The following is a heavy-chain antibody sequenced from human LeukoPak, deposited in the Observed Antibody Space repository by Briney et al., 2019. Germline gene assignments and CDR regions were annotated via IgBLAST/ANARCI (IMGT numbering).Heavy chain of an antibody. V-gene: IGHV3-23*01. J-gene: IGHJ3*02. D-gene: IGHD3-22*01. CDR2: ISGTGGNT. CDR3: AKTGGYYDTSDLYRPDVFDI. CDR1: RLTFSNFA. Sequence: GGSLRLSCAASRLTFSNFAMSWVRQAPGKGLEWVSAISGTGGNTFYTDSVTGRFTISRDNSKNTLYVQMNSLRAEDTAVYYCAKTGGYYDTSDLYRPDVFDIWGQGTVVTVSS.